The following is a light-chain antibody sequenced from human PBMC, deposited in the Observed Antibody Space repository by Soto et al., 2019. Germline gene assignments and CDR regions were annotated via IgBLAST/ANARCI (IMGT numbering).Light chain of an antibody. CDR2: EVS. V-gene: IGLV2-14*01. CDR1: SSDVGGYNY. CDR3: SSYTSTNTLV. J-gene: IGLJ3*02. Sequence: QSVLTQPASVSGSPGQSITISCTGTSSDVGGYNYVSWYQQYPGKAPKLMIYEVSYRPSGVSIRFSGSKYGNTASLTISGLQSEDEADYYCSSYTSTNTLVFGGGTKVTVL.